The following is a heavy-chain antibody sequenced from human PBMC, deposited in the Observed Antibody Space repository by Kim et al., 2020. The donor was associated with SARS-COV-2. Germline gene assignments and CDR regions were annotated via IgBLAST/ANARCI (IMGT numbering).Heavy chain of an antibody. J-gene: IGHJ4*02. CDR3: ANSAAY. Sequence: CGGSEYYADSVKVRFTISRDSSKNTLYLQMNSLRVEDTAVYYCANSAAYWGQGTLVTVSS. CDR2: CGGSE. V-gene: IGHV3-53*01. D-gene: IGHD2-15*01.